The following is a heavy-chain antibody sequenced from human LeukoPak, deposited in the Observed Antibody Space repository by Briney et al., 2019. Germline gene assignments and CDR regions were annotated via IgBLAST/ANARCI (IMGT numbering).Heavy chain of an antibody. V-gene: IGHV3-23*01. CDR3: AKLVGGLPFDL. Sequence: RGSLRLSCAASGFSSSSYAMSWVRHALGERVECVSTIFGSGVSTYYADSLKGRFTLSRDNSKNTLYLRKNSVRDAATALYYSAKLVGGLPFDLWGQGTVVTVSS. CDR2: IFGSGVST. J-gene: IGHJ3*01. CDR1: GFSSSSYA. D-gene: IGHD6-25*01.